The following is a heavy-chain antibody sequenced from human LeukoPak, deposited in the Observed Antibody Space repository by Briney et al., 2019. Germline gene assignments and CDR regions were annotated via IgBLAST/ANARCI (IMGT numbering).Heavy chain of an antibody. V-gene: IGHV3-7*01. J-gene: IGHJ5*02. CDR1: GFTFSSSW. D-gene: IGHD2-2*01. CDR2: IKRDGSEK. Sequence: GGSLRLSCTTSGFTFSSSWMSWVRQAPGKGLEWVANIKRDGSEKTYIDSVKGRFTISRDNAKNSLYLQMNSLRVEGTAVYYCARDPGEDCSSIICSWGQGTRVIVSS. CDR3: ARDPGEDCSSIICS.